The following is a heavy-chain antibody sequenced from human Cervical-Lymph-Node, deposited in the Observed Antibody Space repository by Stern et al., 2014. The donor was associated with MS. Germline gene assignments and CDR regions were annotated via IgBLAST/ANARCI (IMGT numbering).Heavy chain of an antibody. D-gene: IGHD1-26*01. CDR3: AGGNVGASYFDR. J-gene: IGHJ4*02. V-gene: IGHV4-31*11. CDR1: GASISTGGHY. Sequence: QVQLQESGPGLVKPSQTLSLTCAVSGASISTGGHYWSWIRQPTGKGLEWIGNIYDSGNTYSNPSLKSRLKISVDPSKNQFSLRLTSVTAADTAVYYCAGGNVGASYFDRWGQGTLVTVSS. CDR2: IYDSGNT.